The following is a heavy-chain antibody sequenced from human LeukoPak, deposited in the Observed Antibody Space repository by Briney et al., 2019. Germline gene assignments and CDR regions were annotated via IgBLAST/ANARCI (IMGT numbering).Heavy chain of an antibody. Sequence: GGSLRLSCVASGFTFSNYAMSWVRQAPGRGLEWASSTAGSGISKDYADSVKGRFTISKDKSKNTLYLQMDNLRAEDTGVYFCARLPTFYYDSSGYHYDYWGQGTLVTVSS. CDR3: ARLPTFYYDSSGYHYDY. V-gene: IGHV3-23*01. J-gene: IGHJ4*02. CDR1: GFTFSNYA. D-gene: IGHD3-22*01. CDR2: TAGSGISK.